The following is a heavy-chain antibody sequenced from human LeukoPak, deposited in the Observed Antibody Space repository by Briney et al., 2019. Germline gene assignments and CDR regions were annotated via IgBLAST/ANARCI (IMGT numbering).Heavy chain of an antibody. V-gene: IGHV1-69*01. J-gene: IGHJ4*02. D-gene: IGHD2-2*02. CDR3: ARDHADCSSTSCYTSLDY. Sequence: SVKVSCKASGGTFSSYAISLVRQAPGQGLEWMGGIIPIFGTANYAQKFQGRVTITADESTSTAYMELSSLRSEDTAVYYCARDHADCSSTSCYTSLDYWGQGTLVTVSS. CDR1: GGTFSSYA. CDR2: IIPIFGTA.